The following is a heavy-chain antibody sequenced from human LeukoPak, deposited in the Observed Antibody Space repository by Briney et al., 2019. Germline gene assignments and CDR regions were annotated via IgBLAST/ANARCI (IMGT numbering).Heavy chain of an antibody. CDR1: GDSISSYY. CDR2: IYYSGST. J-gene: IGHJ4*02. V-gene: IGHV4-59*01. CDR3: ARSSRRGSAMDY. D-gene: IGHD1-26*01. Sequence: NPSETLSLTCTVSGDSISSYYWSWIRQPPGKGLEWIGYIYYSGSTNYNPSLKSRVTISVDTSKNQFSLKLSSVTAADTAVYYCARSSRRGSAMDYWGQGTLVTVSS.